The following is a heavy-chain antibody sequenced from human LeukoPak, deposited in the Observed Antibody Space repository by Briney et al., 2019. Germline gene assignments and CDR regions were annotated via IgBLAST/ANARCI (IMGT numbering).Heavy chain of an antibody. V-gene: IGHV1-69*13. Sequence: SVKVSCKASGYTFSSYAISWVRQAPGQGLEWMGGIIPIFGTANYAQKFQGRVTITADESTSTAYMELSSLRSEDTAVYYCARGSEWLVSYWYFDLWGRGTLVTVSS. CDR3: ARGSEWLVSYWYFDL. J-gene: IGHJ2*01. CDR1: GYTFSSYA. CDR2: IIPIFGTA. D-gene: IGHD6-19*01.